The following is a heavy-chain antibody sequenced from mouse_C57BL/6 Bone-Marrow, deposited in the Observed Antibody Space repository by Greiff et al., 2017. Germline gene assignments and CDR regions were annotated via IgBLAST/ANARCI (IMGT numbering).Heavy chain of an antibody. J-gene: IGHJ1*03. CDR3: ARSYGSSCWYFDV. CDR2: IYPGDGDT. V-gene: IGHV1-82*01. CDR1: GYAFSSSW. Sequence: QVQLQQSGPELVKPGASVKISCKASGYAFSSSWMNWVKQRPGKGLEWIGRIYPGDGDTKYNGKFKGKATLTADKSSSTAYMQLSSLTSEDSAVYFCARSYGSSCWYFDVWGTGTTVTVSS. D-gene: IGHD1-1*01.